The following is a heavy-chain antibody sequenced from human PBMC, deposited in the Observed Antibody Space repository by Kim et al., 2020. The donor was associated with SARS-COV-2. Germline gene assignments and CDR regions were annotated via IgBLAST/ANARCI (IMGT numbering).Heavy chain of an antibody. CDR2: MNPNSGNT. D-gene: IGHD3-3*01. CDR3: ARGVADFWSGISNWFDP. CDR1: GYTFTSYD. Sequence: ASVKVSCKASGYTFTSYDINWVRQATGQGLEWMGWMNPNSGNTGYAQKFQGRVTMTRNTSISTAYMELSSLRSEDTAVYYCARGVADFWSGISNWFDPWGQGTLVTVSS. V-gene: IGHV1-8*01. J-gene: IGHJ5*02.